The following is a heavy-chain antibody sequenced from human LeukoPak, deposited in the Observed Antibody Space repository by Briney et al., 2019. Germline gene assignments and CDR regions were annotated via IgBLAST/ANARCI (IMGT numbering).Heavy chain of an antibody. V-gene: IGHV3-33*01. CDR3: ARDWAGRRLDY. Sequence: RSGRSLRLSCAASGFSFSTYGMHWVRQAPGKGLEWVAVIWYDGSITHFADSVKGRFTISRDNSKNTVYLQMDSLRAEDTALYYCARDWAGRRLDYWGQGTLVTVSS. D-gene: IGHD3-16*01. CDR1: GFSFSTYG. CDR2: IWYDGSIT. J-gene: IGHJ4*02.